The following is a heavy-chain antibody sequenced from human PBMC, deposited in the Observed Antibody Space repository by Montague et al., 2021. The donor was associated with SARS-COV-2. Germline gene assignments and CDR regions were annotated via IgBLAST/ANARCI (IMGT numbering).Heavy chain of an antibody. CDR1: GGSVSSGGYY. CDR3: ASSYYYGSGTYVYNYYMDV. CDR2: ISYSGRT. V-gene: IGHV4-39*01. D-gene: IGHD3-10*01. J-gene: IGHJ6*03. Sequence: SETLSLTCTVSGGSVSSGGYYWSWIRQPPGRGLEWVGSISYSGRTYFSPSLKSRLTISVDSSENQFSLRLSSVTAADTAVYYCASSYYYGSGTYVYNYYMDVWGKGTTVTVSS.